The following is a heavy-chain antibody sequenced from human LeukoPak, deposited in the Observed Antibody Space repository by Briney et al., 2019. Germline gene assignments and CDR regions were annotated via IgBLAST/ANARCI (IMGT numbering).Heavy chain of an antibody. CDR1: GGSFSGYY. J-gene: IGHJ4*02. CDR2: INHSGST. CDR3: ARWGGGSYYDFDY. Sequence: SETLSLTCAVYGGSFSGYYWSWIRQPPGKGLEWIGEINHSGSTNYNPSLKSRVTTSVDTSKNQFSLKLSSVTAADTAVYYCARWGGGSYYDFDYWGQGTLVTVSS. D-gene: IGHD1-26*01. V-gene: IGHV4-34*01.